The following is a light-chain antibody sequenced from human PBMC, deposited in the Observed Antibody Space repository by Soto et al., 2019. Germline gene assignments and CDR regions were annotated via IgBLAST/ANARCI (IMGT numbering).Light chain of an antibody. Sequence: EIVMTQSPATLSVSPGGSAPLSRRASQSISSNVAWYQQIPGQTHRLLIYGASTRATTIPVRFSGSGSGTEFTLTISSLQSEEFAVYYCNQYDDGPYTVGKGTKVVIK. V-gene: IGKV3-15*01. CDR3: NQYDDGPYT. CDR2: GAS. J-gene: IGKJ2*01. CDR1: QSISSN.